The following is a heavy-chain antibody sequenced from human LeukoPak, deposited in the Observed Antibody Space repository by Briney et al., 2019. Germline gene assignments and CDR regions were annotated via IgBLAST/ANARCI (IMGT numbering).Heavy chain of an antibody. CDR1: GGSFSGYY. J-gene: IGHJ3*02. CDR2: INHSGST. Sequence: SETLSLTCAVYGGSFSGYYWSWIRQPPGKGLEWIGEINHSGSTNYNPSLKSRVTISVDTSKNQFSLKLSSVTAADTAVYYCARRYCSGGSCYTANDAFDIWGQGTMVTVSS. CDR3: ARRYCSGGSCYTANDAFDI. D-gene: IGHD2-15*01. V-gene: IGHV4-34*01.